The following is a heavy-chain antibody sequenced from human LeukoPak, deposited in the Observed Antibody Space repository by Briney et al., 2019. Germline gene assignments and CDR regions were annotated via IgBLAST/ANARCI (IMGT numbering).Heavy chain of an antibody. J-gene: IGHJ3*02. CDR1: GFTFSSYA. CDR2: ISGSGGST. D-gene: IGHD2-2*01. CDR3: AKGSLGYCSSTSCSKRGDAFDI. V-gene: IGHV3-23*01. Sequence: GGSLRLSCAASGFTFSSYAMSWVRQAPGKGLEWVSAISGSGGSTYYADSVKGRFTISRDNSKNTLYLQMNSLRAEDTAVYYCAKGSLGYCSSTSCSKRGDAFDIWGQGTMVTVSS.